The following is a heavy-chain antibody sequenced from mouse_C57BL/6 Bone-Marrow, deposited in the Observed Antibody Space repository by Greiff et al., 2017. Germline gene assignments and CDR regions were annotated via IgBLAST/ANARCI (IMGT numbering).Heavy chain of an antibody. CDR3: AQLVLAY. D-gene: IGHD4-1*02. V-gene: IGHV1-81*01. CDR2: IYPRSGNT. Sequence: VQLKESGAELARPGASVKLSCKASGYTFTSYGISWVKQRTGQGLEWIGEIYPRSGNTYYNEKFKGKATLTADKSSSTAYMELRSLTSEDSAVYFCAQLVLAYWGQGTLVTVSA. J-gene: IGHJ3*01. CDR1: GYTFTSYG.